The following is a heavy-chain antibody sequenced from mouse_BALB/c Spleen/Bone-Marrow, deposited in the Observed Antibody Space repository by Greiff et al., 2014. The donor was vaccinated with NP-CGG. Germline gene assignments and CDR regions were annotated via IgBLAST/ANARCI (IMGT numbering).Heavy chain of an antibody. D-gene: IGHD3-3*01. CDR2: IYPYNGDT. Sequence: EVKVEESGPELVKPGASVKISCKASGYTFTDYNMNWVRQSHGKRLEWIGYIYPYNGDTGYNQKFKTRATLPIDNSSNTAYMELHSLTSEDSAVYYCARRDFGDFWGQGTTLTVSS. J-gene: IGHJ2*01. V-gene: IGHV1S29*02. CDR3: ARRDFGDF. CDR1: GYTFTDYN.